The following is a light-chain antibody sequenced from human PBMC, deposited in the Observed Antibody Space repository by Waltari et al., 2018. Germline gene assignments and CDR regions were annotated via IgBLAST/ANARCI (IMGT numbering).Light chain of an antibody. V-gene: IGKV3-15*01. CDR1: QSATSN. CDR2: CAS. CDR3: QQYNNSPST. J-gene: IGKJ1*01. Sequence: ETVMNQSPATLSLSPGGRANLPCRARQSATSNLAWYQQKPGQAPRLLIYCASTRASGVPDRFSGSGSGTEFTLTISSLQSEDFAVYYCQQYNNSPSTFGQGTKVEIK.